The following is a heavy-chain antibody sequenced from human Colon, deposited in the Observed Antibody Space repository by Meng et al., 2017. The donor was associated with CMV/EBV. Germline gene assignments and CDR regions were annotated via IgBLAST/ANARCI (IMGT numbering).Heavy chain of an antibody. V-gene: IGHV7-4-1*02. CDR1: GYTFTRYN. D-gene: IGHD6-13*01. Sequence: QVQLVQSGSELKKPGASVKISCKASGYTFTRYNINWVRQAPGQWLEWMGYINPNTGNPTYVQGFTGRFVFSLDISVSTAYLQISSLKAEDTAVYYCATGSVAADGKGYWGQGTLVTVSS. J-gene: IGHJ4*02. CDR2: INPNTGNP. CDR3: ATGSVAADGKGY.